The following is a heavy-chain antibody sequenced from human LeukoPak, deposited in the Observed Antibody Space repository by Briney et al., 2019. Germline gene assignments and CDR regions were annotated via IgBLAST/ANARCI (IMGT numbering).Heavy chain of an antibody. D-gene: IGHD5-24*01. Sequence: SETLSLTCTVSGGSISSYYWSWIRQPPGKGLEWIGEINHSGSTNYNPSLKSRVTISVDTSKNQFSLKLNSVTAADTAVYYCARGRRDGYTLYYMDVWGKGTTVTVSS. J-gene: IGHJ6*03. V-gene: IGHV4-34*01. CDR2: INHSGST. CDR3: ARGRRDGYTLYYMDV. CDR1: GGSISSYY.